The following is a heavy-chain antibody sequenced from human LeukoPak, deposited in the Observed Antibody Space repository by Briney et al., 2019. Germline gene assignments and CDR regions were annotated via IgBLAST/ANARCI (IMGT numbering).Heavy chain of an antibody. CDR2: ISYDGSNK. CDR1: GFTFSSYA. D-gene: IGHD6-19*01. J-gene: IGHJ4*02. Sequence: PGRSLRLSCAASGFTFSSYAMHWVRQAPGKGLEWVAVISYDGSNKYYADSVKGRFTISRDNSKNTLYLQMNSLRAEDTAVYYCARSYSSDWYYFDYWGQGTLVTVSS. CDR3: ARSYSSDWYYFDY. V-gene: IGHV3-30*04.